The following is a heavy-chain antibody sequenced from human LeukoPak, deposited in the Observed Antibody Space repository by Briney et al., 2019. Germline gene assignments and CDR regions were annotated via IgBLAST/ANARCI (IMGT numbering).Heavy chain of an antibody. V-gene: IGHV4-39*07. D-gene: IGHD2-2*01. Sequence: PSETLSLTCTVSGGSISSSSYYWGWIRQPPGKGLEWIGSIYYSGSTYYNPSLKSRVTITVDTSKNQFSLKLSSVTAADTAVYYCARVDCSSTSCYSPYYFDYWGQGTLVTVSS. J-gene: IGHJ4*02. CDR2: IYYSGST. CDR1: GGSISSSSYY. CDR3: ARVDCSSTSCYSPYYFDY.